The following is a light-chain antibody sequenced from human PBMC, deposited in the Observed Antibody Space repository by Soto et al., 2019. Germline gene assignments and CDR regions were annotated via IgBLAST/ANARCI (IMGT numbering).Light chain of an antibody. CDR3: MQALQAPLT. V-gene: IGKV2-28*01. Sequence: DIVMTQSPVSLPVTPGEPASISCRSSKSLLYSNGYNYLDWYLQKPGQSPQLLSYLGSTRASGVPDRFSGSGSGTDFTLKISRVEAEDVGVYYCMQALQAPLTFGGGTKVEIK. CDR1: KSLLYSNGYNY. J-gene: IGKJ4*01. CDR2: LGS.